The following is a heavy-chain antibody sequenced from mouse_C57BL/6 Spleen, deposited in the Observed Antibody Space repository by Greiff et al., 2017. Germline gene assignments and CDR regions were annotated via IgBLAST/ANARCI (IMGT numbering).Heavy chain of an antibody. CDR3: ARLRQLSAYAMDY. Sequence: EVQLQQSGPELVKPGASVKIPCKASGYTFTDYNMDWVKQSHGKSLEWIGDINPNNGGTIYNQKFKGKATLTVDKSSSTAYMELRSLTSEDTAVYDCARLRQLSAYAMDYWGQGTSVTVSS. D-gene: IGHD3-2*02. CDR2: INPNNGGT. V-gene: IGHV1-18*01. J-gene: IGHJ4*01. CDR1: GYTFTDYN.